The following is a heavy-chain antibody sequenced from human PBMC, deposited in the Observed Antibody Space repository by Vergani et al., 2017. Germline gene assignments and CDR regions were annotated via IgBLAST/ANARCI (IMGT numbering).Heavy chain of an antibody. Sequence: EVQLLESGGGLVQPGGSLRLSCAASGFTFSSYAMSWVRQAPGKGLEWVSAISGSGGSTYYADSVKGRFTISRDNSKNTLYLQMNSLRAEDTAVYYCAKGKEGERYGRIWFDPWGQGTLVTVSS. CDR3: AKGKEGERYGRIWFDP. CDR1: GFTFSSYA. J-gene: IGHJ5*02. CDR2: ISGSGGST. V-gene: IGHV3-23*01. D-gene: IGHD1-1*01.